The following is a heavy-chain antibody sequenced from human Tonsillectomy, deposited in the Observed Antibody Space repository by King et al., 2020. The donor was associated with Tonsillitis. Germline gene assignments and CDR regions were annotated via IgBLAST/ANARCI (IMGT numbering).Heavy chain of an antibody. V-gene: IGHV3-66*01. CDR2: IYTSGNT. J-gene: IGHJ6*03. CDR3: ATEQTSYFYYMDV. CDR1: GFNVSGHY. Sequence: VQLVESGGGLVQPGGSLRLSCAASGFNVSGHYMSWVRQAPGKGLEWVSVIYTSGNTYYADSVKGRFTISRDNSKNTLNFQMNSLRAEDTAVYYCATEQTSYFYYMDVWGKGTTVTVSS.